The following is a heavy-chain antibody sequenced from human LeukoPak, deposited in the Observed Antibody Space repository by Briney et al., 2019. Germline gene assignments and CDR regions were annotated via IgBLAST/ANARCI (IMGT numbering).Heavy chain of an antibody. J-gene: IGHJ5*02. CDR1: AFTFSSYS. CDR3: ARGDYYYDSSGYYYEWFDP. D-gene: IGHD3-22*01. V-gene: IGHV3-21*01. Sequence: PGRSLRLSCAASAFTFSSYSMNWVRQAPGKGLEWVSSISSSSSYIYYADSVKGRFTISRDNAKNSLYLQMNSLRAEDTAVYYCARGDYYYDSSGYYYEWFDPWGQGTLVTVSS. CDR2: ISSSSSYI.